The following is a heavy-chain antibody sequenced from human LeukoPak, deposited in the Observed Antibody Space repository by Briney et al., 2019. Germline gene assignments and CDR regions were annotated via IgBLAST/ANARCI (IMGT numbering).Heavy chain of an antibody. V-gene: IGHV4-39*01. D-gene: IGHD3/OR15-3a*01. CDR2: IYYSGNT. CDR3: ARQTGSGLFILP. J-gene: IGHJ4*02. CDR1: GVSISSSNSY. Sequence: SETLSLTCTVSGVSISSSNSYWGWIRPPPGKGLEWIGSIYYSGNTYYNASLKSQVSISIDTSKNQFSLKLTSLTGADTAVYYCARQTGSGLFILPGGQGTLVTVSS.